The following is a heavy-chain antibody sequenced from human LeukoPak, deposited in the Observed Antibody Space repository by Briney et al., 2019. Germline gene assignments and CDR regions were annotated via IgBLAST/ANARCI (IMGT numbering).Heavy chain of an antibody. Sequence: PGGSLRLSCAASGFTFSSYGMHWVRQAPGKGLEWVSYISSSGSTIYYADSVKGRFTISRDNAKNSLYLQMNRLRAEDTAVYYCARDDDYGDCLDYWGQGTLVTVSS. CDR3: ARDDDYGDCLDY. J-gene: IGHJ4*02. CDR2: ISSSGSTI. CDR1: GFTFSSYG. V-gene: IGHV3-48*04. D-gene: IGHD4-17*01.